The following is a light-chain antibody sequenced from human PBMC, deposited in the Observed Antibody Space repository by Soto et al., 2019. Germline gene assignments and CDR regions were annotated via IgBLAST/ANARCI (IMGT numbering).Light chain of an antibody. CDR1: SSDVGGYKY. CDR3: SSYAGSNNFV. CDR2: EVS. J-gene: IGLJ1*01. V-gene: IGLV2-8*01. Sequence: QSVLTQPASASGSPGQSVTISCTGTSSDVGGYKYVSWYQQHTGKAPKLMIYEVSKRPSGVPDRFSGSKSGNTASLTVSALQAEDEADYYCSSYAGSNNFVFGTGTKVTVL.